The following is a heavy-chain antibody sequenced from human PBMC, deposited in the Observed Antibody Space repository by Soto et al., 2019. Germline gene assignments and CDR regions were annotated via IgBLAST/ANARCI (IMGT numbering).Heavy chain of an antibody. D-gene: IGHD3-16*02. CDR3: ARLGFPGAIYLDS. Sequence: PGESLKISCKGSGYNFTTFWIGWVRQVPGKGLEWMGIIYPGDSETKYSPDFEGQVTISADRSTNTAYLQWRSLRASDTAMYYCARLGFPGAIYLDSWGPGTLVTVSS. CDR1: GYNFTTFW. J-gene: IGHJ4*02. V-gene: IGHV5-51*01. CDR2: IYPGDSET.